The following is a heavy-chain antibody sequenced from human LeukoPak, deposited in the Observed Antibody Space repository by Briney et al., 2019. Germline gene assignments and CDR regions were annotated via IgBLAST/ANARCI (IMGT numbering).Heavy chain of an antibody. D-gene: IGHD4/OR15-4a*01. CDR2: IYPGDSDT. V-gene: IGHV5-51*01. Sequence: GESLKISCKGSGYSFTNYWIDWVRQVPGKGLEWMGIIYPGDSDTRYSPSFQGQVTISADRSISTAYLQWSSLKASDTAMYYCARGFYGGYYYYYYMDVWGKGTTVTVSS. CDR3: ARGFYGGYYYYYYMDV. CDR1: GYSFTNYW. J-gene: IGHJ6*03.